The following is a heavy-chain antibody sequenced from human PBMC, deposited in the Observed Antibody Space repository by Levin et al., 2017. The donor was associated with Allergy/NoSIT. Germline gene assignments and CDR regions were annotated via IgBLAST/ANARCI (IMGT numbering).Heavy chain of an antibody. Sequence: GGSLRLSCAASGFTFSSYAMSWVRQAPGKGLEWVSAISGSGGSTYYADSVKGRFTISRDNSRNTLYLQMNSLRAEDTAVYYCAKRMRQDHHYYYGMDVWGQGTTVTVSS. CDR3: AKRMRQDHHYYYGMDV. CDR1: GFTFSSYA. CDR2: ISGSGGST. V-gene: IGHV3-23*01. J-gene: IGHJ6*02.